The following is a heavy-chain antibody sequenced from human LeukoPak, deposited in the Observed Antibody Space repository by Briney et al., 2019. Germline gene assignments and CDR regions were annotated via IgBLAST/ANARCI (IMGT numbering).Heavy chain of an antibody. CDR1: GFTFRSFE. J-gene: IGHJ4*02. CDR3: ARGGADCVIGY. Sequence: PGGSLRLSCTASGFTFRSFEMNWVRQAPGKGLEWISFISSSSSYTNYADSVKGRFTISRDNTKNSLYLQMNNLRAEDTAVYYCARGGADCVIGYWGQGTLVTVSS. CDR2: ISSSSSYT. V-gene: IGHV3-21*05. D-gene: IGHD2-21*02.